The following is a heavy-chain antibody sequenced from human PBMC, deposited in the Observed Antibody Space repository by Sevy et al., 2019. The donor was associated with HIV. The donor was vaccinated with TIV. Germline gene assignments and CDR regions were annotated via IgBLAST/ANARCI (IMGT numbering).Heavy chain of an antibody. J-gene: IGHJ6*02. Sequence: ASVKVSCKASGYIFTDYYMHWVRQAPGQGLEWMAWINSVSGVTNYAQRFQGEVTVTRDTSLNTAYLDLSRLKSNDTAIYFCARLTTKPTSDLYGMDVWGQGTTVTVSS. V-gene: IGHV1-2*02. CDR2: INSVSGVT. CDR1: GYIFTDYY. D-gene: IGHD4-17*01. CDR3: ARLTTKPTSDLYGMDV.